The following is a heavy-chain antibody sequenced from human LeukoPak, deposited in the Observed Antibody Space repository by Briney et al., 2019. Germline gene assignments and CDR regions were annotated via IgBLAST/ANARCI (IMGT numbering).Heavy chain of an antibody. J-gene: IGHJ4*02. CDR3: ARDRSGILDY. Sequence: SETLSLTCTVSGGSISTYYWSWIRQSPGKGLEYIGYIYDSANTNYNPSLKSRVTISVDTSKSQFSLKLSSVTAADTAMYYCARDRSGILDYWGQGTLVTVSS. CDR1: GGSISTYY. CDR2: IYDSANT. V-gene: IGHV4-59*01. D-gene: IGHD1-26*01.